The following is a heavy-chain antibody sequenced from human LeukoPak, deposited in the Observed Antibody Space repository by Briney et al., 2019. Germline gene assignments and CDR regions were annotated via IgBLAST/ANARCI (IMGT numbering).Heavy chain of an antibody. CDR2: ISGSGDST. Sequence: GGSLRLSCAASGFTFSSNGMNWVRQAPGKGLEWVSGISGSGDSTYFADSVKGRFTISRDNSKNTLYLQMNSLRAEDTAVSYCAEFVGTGPWGQGTLDTVSS. V-gene: IGHV3-23*01. CDR3: AEFVGTGP. J-gene: IGHJ5*02. CDR1: GFTFSSNG.